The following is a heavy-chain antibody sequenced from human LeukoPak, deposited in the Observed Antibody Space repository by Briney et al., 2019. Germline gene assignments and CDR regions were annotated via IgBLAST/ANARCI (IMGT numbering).Heavy chain of an antibody. CDR2: INTDTRGT. D-gene: IGHD3-16*01. CDR1: GFTSTADW. Sequence: RGSLRPSSAPSGFTSTADWMNTVPQAPGKGLVWVSIINTDTRGTYYADSVKGRFTISRDNAKNTLYLQMNSLRAEDTAVYSCVNDGASGFDYWGQGTLVTVSS. CDR3: VNDGASGFDY. J-gene: IGHJ4*02. V-gene: IGHV3-74*01.